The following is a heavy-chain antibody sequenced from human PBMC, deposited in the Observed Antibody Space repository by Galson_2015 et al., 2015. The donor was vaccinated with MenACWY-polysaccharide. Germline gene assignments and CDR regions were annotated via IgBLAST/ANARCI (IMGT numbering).Heavy chain of an antibody. Sequence: SLRLSCAASRFTFSGHWMSWVRQAPGKGLEWVANINKDGREKNYVDSVKGRFTISRDNAKNSLYLQMNSLRAEDTAVYYCTRRLVRGVIIRDFDSWGQGTLVTVSS. CDR3: TRRLVRGVIIRDFDS. CDR2: INKDGREK. V-gene: IGHV3-7*01. J-gene: IGHJ4*02. D-gene: IGHD3-10*01. CDR1: RFTFSGHW.